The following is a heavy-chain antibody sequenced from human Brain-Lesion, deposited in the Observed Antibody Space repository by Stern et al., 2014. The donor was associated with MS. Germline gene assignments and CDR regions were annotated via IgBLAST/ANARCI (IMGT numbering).Heavy chain of an antibody. CDR1: GGSISSGSDY. CDR3: ASGYRIFDY. D-gene: IGHD5-18*01. J-gene: IGHJ4*02. CDR2: IHPSGRA. V-gene: IGHV4-61*02. Sequence: VQLVESGPGLVKPSQTLSLTCTVSGGSISSGSDYWSWIRQPVGKGLEWIGRIHPSGRAFYTPSLKSRGSISTDTSKNQFSLELNSATAADTAIYYCASGYRIFDYWGQGILVTVSS.